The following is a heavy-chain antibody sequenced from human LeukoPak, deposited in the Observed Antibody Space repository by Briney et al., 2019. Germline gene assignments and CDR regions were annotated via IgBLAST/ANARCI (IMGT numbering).Heavy chain of an antibody. CDR3: SRGDDFSGDS. J-gene: IGHJ5*01. V-gene: IGHV3-7*04. Sequence: PGGSLRLSCAAYGFTFRTYWMSWVRQAPGKGLEWVANIHPDGIEKYHVDSVKGRFTIFRDNARNLLYLQMSSLRADDTAVYYCSRGDDFSGDSWGQGTLVTVSS. CDR1: GFTFRTYW. CDR2: IHPDGIEK. D-gene: IGHD2-21*02.